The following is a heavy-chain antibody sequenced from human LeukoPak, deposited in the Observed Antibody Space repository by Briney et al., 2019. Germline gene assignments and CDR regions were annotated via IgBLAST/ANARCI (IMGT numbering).Heavy chain of an antibody. CDR1: GGTFSSYA. CDR2: IIPIFGTA. D-gene: IGHD1-26*01. CDR3: ANPAGGSYSQAYYFDY. J-gene: IGHJ4*02. Sequence: SVKVSCKASGGTFSSYAISWVRQAPGQGLEWMGGIIPIFGTANYAQKFQGRVTITADESTSTAYMELSSLRSEDTAVYYCANPAGGSYSQAYYFDYWGQGTLVTVSS. V-gene: IGHV1-69*13.